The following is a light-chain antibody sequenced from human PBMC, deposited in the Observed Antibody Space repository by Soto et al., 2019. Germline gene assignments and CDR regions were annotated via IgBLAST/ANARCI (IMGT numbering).Light chain of an antibody. J-gene: IGKJ3*01. Sequence: EIVLKQSPATLSLSPGERATLSCRASQSVSSYLAWYHQIPCQAPRLLIYDTSKRSTGIPARFSGSGSGTDFTLTISSLEPEDFAVYYCQQRTNWPRSFTFGPGTKVDIK. V-gene: IGKV3-11*01. CDR1: QSVSSY. CDR3: QQRTNWPRSFT. CDR2: DTS.